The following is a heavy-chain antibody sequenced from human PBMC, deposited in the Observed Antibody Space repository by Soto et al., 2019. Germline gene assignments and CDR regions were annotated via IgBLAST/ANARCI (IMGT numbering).Heavy chain of an antibody. CDR1: GFTFSTYA. CDR2: ISVSGGSR. Sequence: PGGSLRLSCAASGFTFSTYAMSWVRQTPGKGPEWVSGISVSGGSRYYADSVKGRFTISRDTSKNALYLQMNSLRAEDTALYYCATDLPGGEDDHYGMDVWGQGTTVTSP. J-gene: IGHJ6*02. D-gene: IGHD2-21*01. V-gene: IGHV3-23*01. CDR3: ATDLPGGEDDHYGMDV.